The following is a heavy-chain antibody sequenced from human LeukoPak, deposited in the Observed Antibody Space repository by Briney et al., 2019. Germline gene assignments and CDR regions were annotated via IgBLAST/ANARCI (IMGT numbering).Heavy chain of an antibody. CDR2: ISAHNGNT. Sequence: GASVKVSCKASGYTFTSYGISWVRQAPGQGLEWMGWISAHNGNTNYAQKLQGRVTMTTDTSTSTAYMELRSLRSDDTAVYYCARDWGCSSTSCSVEGIYYYYMDVWGKGTTVTVSS. D-gene: IGHD2-2*01. J-gene: IGHJ6*03. CDR1: GYTFTSYG. V-gene: IGHV1-18*01. CDR3: ARDWGCSSTSCSVEGIYYYYMDV.